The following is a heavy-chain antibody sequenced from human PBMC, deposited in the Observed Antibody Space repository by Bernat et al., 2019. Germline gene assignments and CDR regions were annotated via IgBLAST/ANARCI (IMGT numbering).Heavy chain of an antibody. J-gene: IGHJ6*02. Sequence: QVQLQQWGAGLLKPSETLSRTCAVYGGSFSGYYWSWIRQPPGKGLEWIGEIKHSGSTNYNPSLKSRVTISVDTSKNQFSLKLSSVTAADTAVYYCARGVTRGGVGGYYYGMDVWGQGTTVTVSS. V-gene: IGHV4-34*01. CDR3: ARGVTRGGVGGYYYGMDV. CDR2: IKHSGST. CDR1: GGSFSGYY. D-gene: IGHD2-8*02.